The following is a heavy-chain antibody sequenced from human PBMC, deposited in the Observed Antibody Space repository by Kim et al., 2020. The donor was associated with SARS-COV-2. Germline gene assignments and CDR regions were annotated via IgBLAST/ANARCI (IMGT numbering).Heavy chain of an antibody. CDR1: GFTFSSYW. Sequence: GGSLRLSCAASGFTFSSYWMSWVRQAPGKGLEWVANIKQDGSEKYYVDSVKGRFTISRDNAKNSLYLQMNSLRAEDTAVYYCARGGGDITMALFVYYYYYYGMDVWGQGTTVTVSS. J-gene: IGHJ6*02. D-gene: IGHD3-10*01. V-gene: IGHV3-7*03. CDR2: IKQDGSEK. CDR3: ARGGGDITMALFVYYYYYYGMDV.